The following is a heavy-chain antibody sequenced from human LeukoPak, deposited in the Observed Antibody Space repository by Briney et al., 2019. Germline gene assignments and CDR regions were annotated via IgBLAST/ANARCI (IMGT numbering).Heavy chain of an antibody. V-gene: IGHV3-33*08. CDR1: GFTVSSNY. Sequence: GGSLRLSCAASGFTVSSNYMSWVRQAPGKGLEWVAVIWYDGSNKYYADSVKGRFTISRDNSKNTLYLQMNSLRAEDTAVYYCARDCGGDCYRFDYWGQGTLVTVSS. CDR3: ARDCGGDCYRFDY. CDR2: IWYDGSNK. D-gene: IGHD2-21*02. J-gene: IGHJ4*02.